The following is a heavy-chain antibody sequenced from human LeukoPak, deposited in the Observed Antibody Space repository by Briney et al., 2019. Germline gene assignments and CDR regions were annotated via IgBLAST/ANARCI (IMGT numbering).Heavy chain of an antibody. CDR2: TYYRSKWYN. Sequence: SQTLSLTCAISGDSVSSNSAAWNWIRQSPSRGLEWLGRTYYRSKWYNDYAVSVKSRITINPDTSKNQFSLQLNSVTPEDTAVYCCARDLVVAAPPYYYYGMDVWGQGTTVTVSS. CDR3: ARDLVVAAPPYYYYGMDV. J-gene: IGHJ6*02. D-gene: IGHD6-25*01. V-gene: IGHV6-1*01. CDR1: GDSVSSNSAA.